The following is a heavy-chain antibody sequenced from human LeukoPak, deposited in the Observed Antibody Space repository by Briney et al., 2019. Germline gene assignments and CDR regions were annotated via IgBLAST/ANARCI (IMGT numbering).Heavy chain of an antibody. CDR1: GGSFSGYY. Sequence: SETLSLTCAVYGGSFSGYYWSWIRQPPGKGLEWIGEINHSGSTNYNPSLKSRVTISVDTSKNQFSLKLSSVTAADTAVYYCARGRRGIAGAGRWFDPWGQGTLVTVSS. J-gene: IGHJ5*02. CDR2: INHSGST. D-gene: IGHD6-13*01. V-gene: IGHV4-34*01. CDR3: ARGRRGIAGAGRWFDP.